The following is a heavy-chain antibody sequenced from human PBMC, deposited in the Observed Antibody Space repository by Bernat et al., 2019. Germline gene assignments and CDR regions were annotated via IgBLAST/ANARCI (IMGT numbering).Heavy chain of an antibody. D-gene: IGHD2-15*01. J-gene: IGHJ5*02. Sequence: QVQLQESGPGLVKPSGTLSLTCAVSGGSISSSNWWSWVRQPPGKGLEWIGEIYHSGSTNYNPSLKSRVTISVDKSKNQFSLKLSSVTAADTAVYYCARASFPVVAAIPNWFDPWGQGTLVTVSS. V-gene: IGHV4-4*02. CDR2: IYHSGST. CDR1: GGSISSSNW. CDR3: ARASFPVVAAIPNWFDP.